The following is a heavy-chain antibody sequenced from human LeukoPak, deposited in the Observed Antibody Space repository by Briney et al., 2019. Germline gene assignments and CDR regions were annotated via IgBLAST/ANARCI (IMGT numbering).Heavy chain of an antibody. D-gene: IGHD3-10*01. CDR3: ARAPAMGYYGSGSYFFDY. CDR2: IYYSGST. CDR1: GGSISSGVYY. Sequence: SETLSLTCTVSGGSISSGVYYWSWIRQHPGKGLEWIGYIYYSGSTYYNPSLKSRVTISVDTSKNQFSLKLSSVTAADTAVYYCARAPAMGYYGSGSYFFDYWGQGTLVTVSS. V-gene: IGHV4-31*03. J-gene: IGHJ4*02.